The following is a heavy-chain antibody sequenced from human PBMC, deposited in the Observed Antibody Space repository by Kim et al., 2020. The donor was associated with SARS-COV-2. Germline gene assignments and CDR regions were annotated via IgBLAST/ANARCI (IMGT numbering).Heavy chain of an antibody. V-gene: IGHV3-23*01. J-gene: IGHJ4*02. CDR3: AKVIVGATTNYYFDY. Sequence: SAKGRFTISRDNSKNTLYLQMNSLRAEDTAVYYCAKVIVGATTNYYFDYWGQGTLVTVSS. D-gene: IGHD1-26*01.